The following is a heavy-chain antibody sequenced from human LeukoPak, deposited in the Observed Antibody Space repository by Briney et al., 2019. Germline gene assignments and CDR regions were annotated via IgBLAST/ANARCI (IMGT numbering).Heavy chain of an antibody. D-gene: IGHD2-15*01. J-gene: IGHJ5*02. CDR1: GGSISSSSYY. CDR2: IYYSGST. Sequence: SETLSLTCTVSGGSISSSSYYWGWLRQPPGKGLEWIGSIYYSGSTYYNPSLKSRVTISVDTSKNQFSLKLSSVTAADTAVYYCARLGDIVVVVAANRYNWFDPWGQGTLVTVSS. V-gene: IGHV4-39*01. CDR3: ARLGDIVVVVAANRYNWFDP.